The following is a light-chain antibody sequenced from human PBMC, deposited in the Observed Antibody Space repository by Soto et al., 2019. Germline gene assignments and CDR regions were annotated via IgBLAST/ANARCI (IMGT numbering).Light chain of an antibody. CDR1: SSDVGAYNY. J-gene: IGLJ1*01. CDR2: DVS. CDR3: SSYAGNYVYV. V-gene: IGLV2-11*01. Sequence: QSALTQPRSVSGSPGQSVTISCTGTSSDVGAYNYVSWYQRHAGKGSKVITHDVSARPSGVPDRFSASKSGNTASLTISGLQTEDEADYYCSSYAGNYVYVFGSGTKVTVL.